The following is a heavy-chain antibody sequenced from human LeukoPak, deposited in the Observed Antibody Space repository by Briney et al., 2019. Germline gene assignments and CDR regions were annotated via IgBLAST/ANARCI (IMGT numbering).Heavy chain of an antibody. V-gene: IGHV3-33*01. J-gene: IGHJ4*02. Sequence: PGGSLRLSCAASGFTFSSYGMHWVRQAPGKGLEWVAVIWYDGSNKYYADSVKGRFTISRDNSKNTLYLQMNSLRAEDTAVYYCARDGSEQQLVPLDYWGQGTLVTVSS. CDR2: IWYDGSNK. CDR1: GFTFSSYG. D-gene: IGHD6-13*01. CDR3: ARDGSEQQLVPLDY.